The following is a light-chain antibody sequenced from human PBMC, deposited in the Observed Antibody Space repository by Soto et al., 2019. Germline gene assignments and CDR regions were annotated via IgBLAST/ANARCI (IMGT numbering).Light chain of an antibody. CDR3: SSYTTRNTLDVV. Sequence: QSVLTQPASVSGSPGQSITISCTGTSSDVGGYYFVSWYQQYPGKAPKLMIYDVSDRPSGVSPRFSGSKSGNTASLTISGLQAGDEADYYCSSYTTRNTLDVVFGGGTKLTVL. CDR1: SSDVGGYYF. J-gene: IGLJ2*01. V-gene: IGLV2-14*03. CDR2: DVS.